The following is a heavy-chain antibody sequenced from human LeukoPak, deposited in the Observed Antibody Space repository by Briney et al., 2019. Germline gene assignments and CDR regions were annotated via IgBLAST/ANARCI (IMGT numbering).Heavy chain of an antibody. V-gene: IGHV1-2*02. CDR3: AVAPGDY. CDR2: INPNTGDT. D-gene: IGHD2-21*01. CDR1: GYTFTGYY. J-gene: IGHJ4*02. Sequence: ASVKVSCKASGYTFTGYYMHWVRQAPGQGLEWMGWINPNTGDTHYAQKFQGKVTLTRDTSITTVYMELSRLTSDDTAIFYCAVAPGDYWGQGTLVTVSS.